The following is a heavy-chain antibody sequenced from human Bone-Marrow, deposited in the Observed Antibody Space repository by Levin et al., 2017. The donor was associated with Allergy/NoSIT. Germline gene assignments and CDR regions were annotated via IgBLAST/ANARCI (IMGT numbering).Heavy chain of an antibody. D-gene: IGHD2-15*01. CDR3: ARGGGDYCSGASCYGYGALDI. Sequence: PSETLSLTCTVSGGSISSYYWTWIRQPPGKGLEWIGYIYYSGSTNYNPSLQSRVTISVDTSKSQFSLKLSSVTAADTAVYYCARGGGDYCSGASCYGYGALDIWGQGTKVTVSS. CDR1: GGSISSYY. J-gene: IGHJ3*02. V-gene: IGHV4-59*08. CDR2: IYYSGST.